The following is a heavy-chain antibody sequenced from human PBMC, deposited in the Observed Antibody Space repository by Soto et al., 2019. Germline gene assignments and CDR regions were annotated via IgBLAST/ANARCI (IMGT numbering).Heavy chain of an antibody. D-gene: IGHD1-7*01. CDR1: GFTFSSYG. CDR3: AKDRRAGGNYGFYSDF. V-gene: IGHV3-23*01. CDR2: SSATGAGT. J-gene: IGHJ4*02. Sequence: EVQLLESGGGLVQPGGSLRLSCAASGFTFSSYGMTWVRKAQGKGLEWVSFSSATGAGTYYADSVKGRFTISRDNSKNTLYLQMTSLRADDTAVYYCAKDRRAGGNYGFYSDFWGQGALVIVSS.